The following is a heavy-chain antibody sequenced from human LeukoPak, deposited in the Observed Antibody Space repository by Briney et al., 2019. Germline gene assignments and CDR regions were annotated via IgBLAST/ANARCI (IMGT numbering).Heavy chain of an antibody. CDR2: IIPIFGTA. D-gene: IGHD1-1*01. V-gene: IGHV1-69*05. J-gene: IGHJ4*02. Sequence: SVKVSCKASGGTFSSYAISWVRQAPGQGLEWMGRIIPIFGTANYAQKFQGRVTITTDESTSTAYMELSSLRSEDTAVYYCARDSSQDLSGDLTTYWGQGTLVTVSS. CDR3: ARDSSQDLSGDLTTY. CDR1: GGTFSSYA.